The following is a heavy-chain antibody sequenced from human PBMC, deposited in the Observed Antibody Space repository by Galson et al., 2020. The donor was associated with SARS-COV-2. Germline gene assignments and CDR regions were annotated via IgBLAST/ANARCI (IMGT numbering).Heavy chain of an antibody. D-gene: IGHD6-19*01. V-gene: IGHV3-21*01. CDR1: GLAFNKYT. CDR2: MSSSGTQI. CDR3: ASLGGYSSGWYDY. J-gene: IGHJ4*02. Sequence: KIGESLKISCAASGLAFNKYTMNWVRQAPGKGPEWLSSMSSSGTQIFYAASVRGRFTISRDDARNSLYLQMNSLRAEDTAVYYCASLGGYSSGWYDYWGQGTLVTVSS.